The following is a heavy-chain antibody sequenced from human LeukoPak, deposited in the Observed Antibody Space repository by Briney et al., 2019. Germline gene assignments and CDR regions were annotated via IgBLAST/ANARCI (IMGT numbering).Heavy chain of an antibody. D-gene: IGHD3-22*01. CDR2: IHHSGST. CDR3: ARGAMYYDGSGYGHLDV. V-gene: IGHV4-4*02. Sequence: SETLSLTCAVSGDSISSSNRWSWVRQPPGKGLEWIGEIHHSGSTNYKPSLKGRVTMSVDKSANQFSLRVSSVTATDTAVYYCARGAMYYDGSGYGHLDVWGQGTTVTVSS. J-gene: IGHJ6*02. CDR1: GDSISSSNR.